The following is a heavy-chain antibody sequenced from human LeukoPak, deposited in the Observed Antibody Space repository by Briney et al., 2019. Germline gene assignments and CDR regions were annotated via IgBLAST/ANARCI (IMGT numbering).Heavy chain of an antibody. CDR1: GYTFTSYG. CDR2: ISAYNGNT. Sequence: EASVKVSCKASGYTFTSYGISWVRQAPGQGLEWMGWISAYNGNTNYAQKLQGRVTMTTDTSTSTAYMELRSLRSDDTAVYYCAATYYYGSGSYHPFDYWGQGTLVTISS. V-gene: IGHV1-18*01. CDR3: AATYYYGSGSYHPFDY. J-gene: IGHJ4*02. D-gene: IGHD3-10*01.